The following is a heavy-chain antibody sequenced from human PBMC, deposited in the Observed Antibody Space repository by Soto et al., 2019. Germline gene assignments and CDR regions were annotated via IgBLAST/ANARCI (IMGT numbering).Heavy chain of an antibody. Sequence: QVQLVQSGAEVKKPGSSVKVSCKASGGTSSSLPISWGGQAPGQGLEWMGRIIPILGIANYAQKFQGRVTITADKSTSTAYMELSSLRSEDTAVYYCAGHMITFGGVVDWGQGTLVTVSS. V-gene: IGHV1-69*02. CDR2: IIPILGIA. J-gene: IGHJ4*02. CDR1: GGTSSSLP. CDR3: AGHMITFGGVVD. D-gene: IGHD3-16*02.